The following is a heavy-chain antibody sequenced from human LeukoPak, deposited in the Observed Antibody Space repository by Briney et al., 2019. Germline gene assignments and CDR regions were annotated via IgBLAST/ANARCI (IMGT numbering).Heavy chain of an antibody. CDR3: TAEPNWFDP. J-gene: IGHJ5*02. Sequence: GGSLRLSCAASGFTFSSYSMNWVRQAPGKGLEWVGRIKSKTAGGTTDYAAPVKGRFTISRDDSKKTLYLQMNSLKTEDTAVYYCTAEPNWFDPWGQGTLVTVSS. CDR2: IKSKTAGGTT. CDR1: GFTFSSYS. D-gene: IGHD1-14*01. V-gene: IGHV3-15*01.